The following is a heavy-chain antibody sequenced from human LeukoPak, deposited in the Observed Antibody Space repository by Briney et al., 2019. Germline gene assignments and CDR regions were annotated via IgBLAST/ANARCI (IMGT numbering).Heavy chain of an antibody. Sequence: GGSLRLSCAASGFSVSSKYMSWVRQAPGKGLEWVSVIYTGGNTYCADSVKGRFTISRDNSKNTVYLQMNSLRADDTAVYYCARGTTSEVTAGDYWGQGTLVTVSS. CDR2: IYTGGNT. V-gene: IGHV3-53*01. D-gene: IGHD5-18*01. J-gene: IGHJ4*02. CDR3: ARGTTSEVTAGDY. CDR1: GFSVSSKY.